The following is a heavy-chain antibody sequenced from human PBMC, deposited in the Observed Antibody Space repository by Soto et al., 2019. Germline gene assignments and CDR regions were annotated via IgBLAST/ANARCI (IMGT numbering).Heavy chain of an antibody. Sequence: SETLSISSTFSGGSISSYYWSWIRQPPGKVLDWIGYIYYSGRTNYNPSLKSRVTISVDTSKNQFSLKLSSVTAADTAVYDCARDTGGWGYSSGYEYYGMDVWGQGTTVT. CDR2: IYYSGRT. CDR3: ARDTGGWGYSSGYEYYGMDV. J-gene: IGHJ6*02. V-gene: IGHV4-59*01. CDR1: GGSISSYY. D-gene: IGHD6-19*01.